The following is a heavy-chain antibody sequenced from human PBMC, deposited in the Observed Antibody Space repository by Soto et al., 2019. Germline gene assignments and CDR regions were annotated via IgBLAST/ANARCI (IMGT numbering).Heavy chain of an antibody. Sequence: QVQLVQSGAEVKKPGASVRVSCKSSGYTFSDYNVHWVRQAPGQGLEWLGWIFPQSGATKYTQMLKGRVTMNRDTSISAVYMELSGLRSDDTAAYYCARESYTWNQSCSRTTCALDQWGKGTLVIVSS. CDR1: GYTFSDYN. V-gene: IGHV1-2*02. CDR2: IFPQSGAT. CDR3: ARESYTWNQSCSRTTCALDQ. D-gene: IGHD2-2*01. J-gene: IGHJ4*02.